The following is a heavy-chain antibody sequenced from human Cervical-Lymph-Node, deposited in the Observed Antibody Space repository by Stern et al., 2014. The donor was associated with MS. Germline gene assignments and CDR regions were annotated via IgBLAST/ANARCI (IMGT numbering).Heavy chain of an antibody. CDR1: GYSFTTYW. Sequence: EVQLVESGAEVKKPGESLKISCKGSGYSFTTYWIGWVRQMSGKGLEWMGIIYPDDSDTTYSPSFQGQVTISVDKSISTAYLQWSSLKASDTAMYYCVRSERSTSWLRYDYDMDVWGQGTTVTVSS. CDR2: IYPDDSDT. V-gene: IGHV5-51*03. CDR3: VRSERSTSWLRYDYDMDV. J-gene: IGHJ6*02. D-gene: IGHD2-2*01.